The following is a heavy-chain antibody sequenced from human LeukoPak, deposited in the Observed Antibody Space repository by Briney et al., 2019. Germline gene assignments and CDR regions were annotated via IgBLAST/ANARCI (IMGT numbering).Heavy chain of an antibody. V-gene: IGHV3-23*01. D-gene: IGHD2-21*01. Sequence: GGSLRLSCAASGFTFSSYAMSWVRQAPGKGLEWVSAISGRGGSTYYADSVKGRFTISRDNSKNTVSLQKNSLRAEDTAVYYCAKDSEAYCGGDCYFDSWGQGALVTVSS. CDR1: GFTFSSYA. CDR2: ISGRGGST. J-gene: IGHJ4*02. CDR3: AKDSEAYCGGDCYFDS.